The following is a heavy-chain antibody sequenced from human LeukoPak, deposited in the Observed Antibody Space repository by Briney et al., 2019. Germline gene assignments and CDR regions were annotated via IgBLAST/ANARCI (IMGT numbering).Heavy chain of an antibody. Sequence: ASVKVSCKASGYTFTGYYMHWVRQAPGQGPEWMGWINPNSGGTNYAQKFQGRVTMTRDTSIRTAYMELSRLRSDDTAVYYCARSDSPRVVPAAISPTDYWGQGTLVTVSS. J-gene: IGHJ4*02. CDR1: GYTFTGYY. V-gene: IGHV1-2*02. CDR2: INPNSGGT. CDR3: ARSDSPRVVPAAISPTDY. D-gene: IGHD2-2*01.